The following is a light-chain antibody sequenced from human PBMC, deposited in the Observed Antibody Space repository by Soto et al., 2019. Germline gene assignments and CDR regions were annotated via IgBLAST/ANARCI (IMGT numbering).Light chain of an antibody. J-gene: IGKJ1*01. CDR3: QQSYDGPRT. V-gene: IGKV1-39*01. CDR1: QSIDTY. Sequence: DIQMTQSPSSLSASVGDRVTITCRASQSIDTYLNWYQQRPGKAPNLLIYAASSLQSGVPSRFSGSGSGTDFTLTISSLQPEDFGTYYCQQSYDGPRTFGQGTKVEIK. CDR2: AAS.